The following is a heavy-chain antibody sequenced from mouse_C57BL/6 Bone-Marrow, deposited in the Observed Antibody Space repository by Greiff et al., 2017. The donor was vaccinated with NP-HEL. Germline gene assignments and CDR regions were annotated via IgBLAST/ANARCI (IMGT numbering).Heavy chain of an antibody. J-gene: IGHJ4*01. V-gene: IGHV14-4*01. CDR3: TTPYAMDY. CDR1: GFNIKDDY. CDR2: IDPENGDT. Sequence: EVHLVESGAELVRPGASVKLSCTASGFNIKDDYMHWVKQRPEQGLEWIGWIDPENGDTEYASKFQGKATITADTSSNTAYLQLSSLTSEDTAVYYCTTPYAMDYWGQGTSVTVSS.